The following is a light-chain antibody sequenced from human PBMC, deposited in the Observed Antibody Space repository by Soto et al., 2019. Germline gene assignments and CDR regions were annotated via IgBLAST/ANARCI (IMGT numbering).Light chain of an antibody. J-gene: IGKJ1*01. Sequence: EVVMTQSPATLSVSPGERATLSCRASQNVNANLAWYQQKPCQAPRLLIHGASTRATGIPARFSGSGFGTEFIXXIXSXXSEDFAVYYCQQYNTWLWTFGQGTKVEGK. V-gene: IGKV3-15*01. CDR1: QNVNAN. CDR2: GAS. CDR3: QQYNTWLWT.